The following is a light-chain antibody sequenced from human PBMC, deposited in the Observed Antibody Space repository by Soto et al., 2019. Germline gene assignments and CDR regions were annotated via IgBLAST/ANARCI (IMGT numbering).Light chain of an antibody. Sequence: QSVLTQPPSASGSPGQSVTISCTGTSSDVDDNNYVSWYQQHPGKAPKLMIYEVNKRPSGVPDRFSGSTSGTSATLGITGLQTGDEADYYCGTWDSSLSGYVFATGTKVTVL. CDR2: EVN. J-gene: IGLJ1*01. CDR3: GTWDSSLSGYV. CDR1: SSDVDDNNY. V-gene: IGLV2-8*01.